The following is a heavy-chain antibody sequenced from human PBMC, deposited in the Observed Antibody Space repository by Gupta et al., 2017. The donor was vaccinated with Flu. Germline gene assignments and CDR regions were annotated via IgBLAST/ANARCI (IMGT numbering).Heavy chain of an antibody. CDR2: MYNSGST. CDR3: ARDGSGRSFQI. J-gene: IGHJ3*02. D-gene: IGHD6-19*01. V-gene: IGHV4-4*08. Sequence: SWVRQHPGKGLEWIAYMYNSGSTKYSPSLKSRVTSSVDTSKNQFSLKRSSVTAADTAVYDCARDGSGRSFQIWGQGTMVTVSS.